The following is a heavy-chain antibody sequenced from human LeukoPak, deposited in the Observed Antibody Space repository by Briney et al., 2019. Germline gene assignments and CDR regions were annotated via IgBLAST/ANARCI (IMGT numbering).Heavy chain of an antibody. Sequence: PGGSLRLSCAASGFTFSSYWMSWVRQAPGKGLEWVANIKQDGSEKYYVDSVKGRFTISRDNAKNSLYLQMNGLRAEDTAVYYCARALRGRVRGVILRETNYYYYYMDVWGKGTTVTISS. CDR2: IKQDGSEK. J-gene: IGHJ6*03. CDR1: GFTFSSYW. D-gene: IGHD3-10*01. CDR3: ARALRGRVRGVILRETNYYYYYMDV. V-gene: IGHV3-7*01.